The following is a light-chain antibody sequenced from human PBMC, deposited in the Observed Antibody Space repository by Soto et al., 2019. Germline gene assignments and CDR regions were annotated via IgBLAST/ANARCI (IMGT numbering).Light chain of an antibody. J-gene: IGKJ1*01. CDR3: QQRSNWPRM. V-gene: IGKV3-11*01. CDR2: DAS. Sequence: EIVMTQSPATLSVSPGERATLAFRASQSVSSYLAWYHQKPGQAPRLLIYDASNRATGIPARFSGSGSGTDFTLTISSLEPEDFAVYYCQQRSNWPRMFGQGTKVDIK. CDR1: QSVSSY.